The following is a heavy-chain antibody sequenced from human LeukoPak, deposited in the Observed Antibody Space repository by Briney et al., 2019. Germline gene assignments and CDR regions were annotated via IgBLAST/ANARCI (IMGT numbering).Heavy chain of an antibody. D-gene: IGHD4-17*01. CDR2: ISYDGSNK. Sequence: PGGSLRLSCAASGFTFSSYGMHWVRQAPGKGLEWVAVISYDGSNKYYADSVKGRFTISRDNSKNTLYLQMNSLRAEDTAVYYCAKGGFYGDYGEDYWGQGTLVTVSS. CDR1: GFTFSSYG. J-gene: IGHJ4*02. CDR3: AKGGFYGDYGEDY. V-gene: IGHV3-30*18.